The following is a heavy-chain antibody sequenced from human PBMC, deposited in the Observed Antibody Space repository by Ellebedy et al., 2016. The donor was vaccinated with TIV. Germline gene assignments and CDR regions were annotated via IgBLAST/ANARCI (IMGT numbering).Heavy chain of an antibody. J-gene: IGHJ6*02. V-gene: IGHV1-69*04. CDR2: IIPMLGIT. D-gene: IGHD2-21*01. CDR3: ARERRFCGNECFLYDYYGMDV. CDR1: GGTFSNYA. Sequence: ASVKVSCKASGGTFSNYAVNWVRQAPGQGLECMGKIIPMLGITNYAQKFQGRVTITADKSTGTAYMALSSLRPEDTAVYYCARERRFCGNECFLYDYYGMDVWGQGTTVTVSS.